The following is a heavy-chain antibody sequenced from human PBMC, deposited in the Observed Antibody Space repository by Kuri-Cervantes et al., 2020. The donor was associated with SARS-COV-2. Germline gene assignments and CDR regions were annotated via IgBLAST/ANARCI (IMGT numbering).Heavy chain of an antibody. CDR2: IWYDGSNK. CDR1: GFSFSSYG. D-gene: IGHD1-1*01. J-gene: IGHJ4*02. Sequence: GGSLKISCAASGFSFSSYGMHWVRQAPGKGLEWVAVIWYDGSNKYYADSVKGRFTISRDNSKNTLYLQMNSLRAEDTAVYYCARVLDDGGFDYWGQGTLVTVSS. CDR3: ARVLDDGGFDY. V-gene: IGHV3-33*08.